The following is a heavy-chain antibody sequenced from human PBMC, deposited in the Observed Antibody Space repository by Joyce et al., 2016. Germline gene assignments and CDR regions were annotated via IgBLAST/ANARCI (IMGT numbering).Heavy chain of an antibody. Sequence: QVHLMQSGAEVKKPGASVTVSCKASGHTLTRYGISWVRQAPGQRLEWLGWISAYKGNTNYAQHFQGRVTMTTDTSTHTSYMELRSLKSDDTAVYYCAHTYPAYAPLDYWGQGTLVTVSS. V-gene: IGHV1-18*01. CDR3: AHTYPAYAPLDY. D-gene: IGHD2-2*01. CDR1: GHTLTRYG. CDR2: ISAYKGNT. J-gene: IGHJ4*02.